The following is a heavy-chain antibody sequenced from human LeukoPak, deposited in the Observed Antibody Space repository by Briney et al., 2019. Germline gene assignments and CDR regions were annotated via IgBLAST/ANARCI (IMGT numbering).Heavy chain of an antibody. D-gene: IGHD3-9*01. Sequence: GGSLRLSCAASGFTFSSYGMHWVRQAPGKGLEWVAFIRYDGSHKYYADSVKGRFTISRDNSKNTLYLQMNSLRAEDTAVYYCARESRYYDILTGYYSAYYYMDVWGKGTTVTISS. J-gene: IGHJ6*03. CDR1: GFTFSSYG. CDR3: ARESRYYDILTGYYSAYYYMDV. V-gene: IGHV3-30*02. CDR2: IRYDGSHK.